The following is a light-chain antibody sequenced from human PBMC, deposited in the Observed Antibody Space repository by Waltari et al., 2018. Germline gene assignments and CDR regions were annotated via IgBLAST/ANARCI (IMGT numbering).Light chain of an antibody. CDR3: MQGIHRLT. V-gene: IGKV2-29*02. CDR1: QSLLHNDGKSY. CDR2: EIS. Sequence: EIMLTQTPLSLSVTPGQPASISCKSNQSLLHNDGKSYLYWYLRRPGQSPQLLISEISSRFSGVPDRFSGSGSGADFTLRISRVEADDVGVYYCMQGIHRLTFGGGTKVEI. J-gene: IGKJ4*01.